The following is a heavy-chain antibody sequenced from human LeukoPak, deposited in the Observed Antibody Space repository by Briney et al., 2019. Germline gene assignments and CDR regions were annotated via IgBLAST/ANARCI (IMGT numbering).Heavy chain of an antibody. Sequence: GGSLRLSCAASGFTFSSYAMSWVRQAPGKGLEWVSAISGSGDITYYADSVKGRFTISRDNSKNTLYLRMDSLRAEDAAVYYCAKDNGVIVSGYFDLWGQGTLLTVSS. D-gene: IGHD2-8*01. J-gene: IGHJ4*02. CDR2: ISGSGDIT. CDR3: AKDNGVIVSGYFDL. V-gene: IGHV3-23*01. CDR1: GFTFSSYA.